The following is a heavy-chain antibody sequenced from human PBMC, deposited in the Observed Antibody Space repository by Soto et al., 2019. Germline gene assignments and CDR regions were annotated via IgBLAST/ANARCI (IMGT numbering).Heavy chain of an antibody. D-gene: IGHD3-3*01. CDR2: IKQDGSEK. CDR3: AREGDFWRGYPGGWFDP. Sequence: GGSLRLSCAASGLTFSSYWMSWVRQAPGKGLEWVANIKQDGSEKYYVDSVKGRFTISRDNAKNSLYLQMNSLRAEDTAVYYCAREGDFWRGYPGGWFDPWGQGILVTVSS. CDR1: GLTFSSYW. V-gene: IGHV3-7*01. J-gene: IGHJ5*02.